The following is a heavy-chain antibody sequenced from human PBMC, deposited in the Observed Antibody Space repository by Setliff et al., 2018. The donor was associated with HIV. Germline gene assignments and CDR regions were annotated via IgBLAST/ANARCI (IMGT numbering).Heavy chain of an antibody. CDR1: GFTFDDYT. CDR3: AKDGQTYYYDSSGYPAWGYFDY. D-gene: IGHD3-22*01. V-gene: IGHV3-43*01. Sequence: GGSLRLSCAASGFTFDDYTMHWVRQTPGKGLEWVALISWDGSSTYYADSVKGRFTISRDNSKNSLYLQMSSLTTEDTALYYCAKDGQTYYYDSSGYPAWGYFDYWGQGTLVTVSS. CDR2: ISWDGSST. J-gene: IGHJ4*02.